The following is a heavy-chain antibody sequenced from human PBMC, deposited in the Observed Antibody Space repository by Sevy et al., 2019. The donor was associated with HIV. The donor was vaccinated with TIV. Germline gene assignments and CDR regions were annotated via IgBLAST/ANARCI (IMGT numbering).Heavy chain of an antibody. Sequence: SETLSLTCTVSGGSISSYYRSWIRQPPGKGLEWIGYIYYSGSTNYNPSLKSRVTISVDTSKNQFSLKLSSVTAADTAVYYCARGDDILTGYYYWGQGTLVTVSS. CDR3: ARGDDILTGYYY. CDR2: IYYSGST. J-gene: IGHJ4*02. CDR1: GGSISSYY. V-gene: IGHV4-59*13. D-gene: IGHD3-9*01.